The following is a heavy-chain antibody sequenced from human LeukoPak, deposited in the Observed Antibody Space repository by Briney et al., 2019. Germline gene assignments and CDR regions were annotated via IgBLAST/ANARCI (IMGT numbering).Heavy chain of an antibody. CDR2: ISGSGGST. Sequence: PGGSLRLSCAASGFTFSSYAMSWVRQAPGKGLEWVSAISGSGGSTYYADSVKGRFTISRDNSKHTLYLQMNSLRAEDTAVYYCAKAPYYYGSGSYEFWGQGTLVTVSS. J-gene: IGHJ4*02. D-gene: IGHD3-10*01. V-gene: IGHV3-23*01. CDR1: GFTFSSYA. CDR3: AKAPYYYGSGSYEF.